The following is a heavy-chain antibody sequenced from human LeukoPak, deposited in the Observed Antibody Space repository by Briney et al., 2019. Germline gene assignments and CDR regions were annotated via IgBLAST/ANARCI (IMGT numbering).Heavy chain of an antibody. CDR3: ARDRGSGSYYGDY. D-gene: IGHD1-26*01. CDR1: GGTFGSYA. V-gene: IGHV1-69*05. Sequence: ASVRVSCKASGGTFGSYAISWVRQAPGQGLEWMGGIIPIFGTANYAQKFQGRVTITTDESTSTAYMELSSLRSEDTAVYYCARDRGSGSYYGDYWGQGTPVTVSP. J-gene: IGHJ4*02. CDR2: IIPIFGTA.